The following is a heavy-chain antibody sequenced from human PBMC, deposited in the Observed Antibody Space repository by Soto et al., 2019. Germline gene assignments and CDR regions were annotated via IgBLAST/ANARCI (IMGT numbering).Heavy chain of an antibody. D-gene: IGHD4-4*01. Sequence: GGSLRLSCVASGFTFSSYTMNWVRRGPGKGLEWVSSMSSSSSHIYYADSVKGRFTISRDNAKNSLYLQMNSLRAEDTAVYYCARDAYSDYSNFNDGFDIWGQGTMVTVSS. CDR1: GFTFSSYT. V-gene: IGHV3-21*01. CDR2: MSSSSSHI. CDR3: ARDAYSDYSNFNDGFDI. J-gene: IGHJ3*02.